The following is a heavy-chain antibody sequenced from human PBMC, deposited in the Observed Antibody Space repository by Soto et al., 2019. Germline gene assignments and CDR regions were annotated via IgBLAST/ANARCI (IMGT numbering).Heavy chain of an antibody. CDR2: ISGSGGTT. J-gene: IGHJ6*02. D-gene: IGHD1-7*01. V-gene: IGHV3-23*01. CDR3: AKSLSGTNYAMDV. Sequence: EGSLRLSCAASGFTFSSFAMSWVRQAPGKGLEWVSTISGSGGTTYYADSVKGRFTISKDNSKKTLSLQMNGLRAEDTAVYYCAKSLSGTNYAMDVWGQGTTVTSP. CDR1: GFTFSSFA.